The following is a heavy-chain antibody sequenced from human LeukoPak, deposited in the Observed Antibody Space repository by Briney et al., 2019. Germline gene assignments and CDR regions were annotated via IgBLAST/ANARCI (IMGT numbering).Heavy chain of an antibody. D-gene: IGHD2-15*01. CDR2: ISAYNGNT. V-gene: IGHV1-18*01. CDR1: GGTFSSYA. Sequence: ASVKVSCKASGGTFSSYAISWVRQAPGQGLEWMGWISAYNGNTNCAQKLQGRVTMTTDTSTSTAYMELRGLRSDDTAVYYCARSAQRSGGSCYPDYWGQGTLVTVSS. J-gene: IGHJ4*02. CDR3: ARSAQRSGGSCYPDY.